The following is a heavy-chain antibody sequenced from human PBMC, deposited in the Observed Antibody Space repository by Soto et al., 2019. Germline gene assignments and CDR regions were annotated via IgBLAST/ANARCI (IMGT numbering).Heavy chain of an antibody. J-gene: IGHJ6*01. CDR1: GFTFSNYG. V-gene: IGHV3-33*01. CDR3: ARDDEYSGNGMDV. Sequence: QVQLVESGGGVVQPGRSLSLSCAASGFTFSNYGSHWFRQPPGKGLEWVPVILNDGSNRYHADSVEDRFTISRDNSKNMLYLQMNSLRAEDTALYYCARDDEYSGNGMDVWGQGTTVTVSP. D-gene: IGHD3-10*01. CDR2: ILNDGSNR.